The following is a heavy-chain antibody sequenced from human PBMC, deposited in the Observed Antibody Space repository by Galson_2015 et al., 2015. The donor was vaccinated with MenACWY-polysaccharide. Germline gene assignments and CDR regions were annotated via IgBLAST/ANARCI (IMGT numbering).Heavy chain of an antibody. D-gene: IGHD4-11*01. V-gene: IGHV3-33*01. CDR2: IWYDGSEY. CDR1: GYRFSSYG. Sequence: SLRLSCAASGYRFSSYGIHWVCQAPGRGLEWVAVIWYDGSEYYYGDSVEGRFTISRDNSKNMAYLQMNSLRAEDTALYYCARLQSKYLDVWGKGTTVTVSS. CDR3: ARLQSKYLDV. J-gene: IGHJ6*04.